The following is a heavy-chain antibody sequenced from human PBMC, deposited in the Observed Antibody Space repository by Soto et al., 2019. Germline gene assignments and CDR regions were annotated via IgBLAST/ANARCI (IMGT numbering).Heavy chain of an antibody. J-gene: IGHJ6*02. D-gene: IGHD6-13*01. V-gene: IGHV4-39*01. Sequence: QLQLQESGPGLVEPSETLSLSYTVSGGSITSSFYWGWIRQPPGKGLEWIGSIYGTGNTYYTPSLKARDTLYADTSKIQSSLNLISVTGADTAVYYCRSSSRYSTDVWGQGATVTVSS. CDR2: IYGTGNT. CDR3: RSSSRYSTDV. CDR1: GGSITSSFY.